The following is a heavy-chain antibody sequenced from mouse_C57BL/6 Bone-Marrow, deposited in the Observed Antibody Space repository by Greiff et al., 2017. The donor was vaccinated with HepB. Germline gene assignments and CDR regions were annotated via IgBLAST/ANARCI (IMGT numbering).Heavy chain of an antibody. CDR1: GFNIKDDY. J-gene: IGHJ4*01. V-gene: IGHV14-4*01. CDR2: IDPENGDT. CDR3: TTSGLAYYAMDY. Sequence: EVKLMESGAELVRPGASVKLSCTASGFNIKDDYMHWVKQRPEQGLEWIGWIDPENGDTEYASKFQGKATITADTSSNTAYLQLSSLTSEDTAVYYCTTSGLAYYAMDYWGQGTSVTVSS.